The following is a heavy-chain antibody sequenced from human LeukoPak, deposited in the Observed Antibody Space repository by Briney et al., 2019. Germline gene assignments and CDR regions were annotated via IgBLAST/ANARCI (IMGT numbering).Heavy chain of an antibody. J-gene: IGHJ4*02. D-gene: IGHD4-17*01. CDR2: ISYTGNT. CDR3: ARHVPSSGTVFYY. CDR1: SGSNNTYY. V-gene: IGHV4-59*08. Sequence: SETLSLTCTVSSGSNNTYYWSWIRQPPGKGLEWISDISYTGNTYYAPSLQSRFTISVDTSKNPLSLQLNSVTAADTAVYYCARHVPSSGTVFYYWGQGPLVTVSS.